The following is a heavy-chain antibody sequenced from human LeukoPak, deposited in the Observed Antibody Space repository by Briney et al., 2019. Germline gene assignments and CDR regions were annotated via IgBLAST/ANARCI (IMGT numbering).Heavy chain of an antibody. CDR1: GGTFSSYA. D-gene: IGHD2-2*01. CDR2: IIPIFGTA. V-gene: IGHV1-69*05. J-gene: IGHJ4*02. Sequence: SVKVSCKASGGTFSSYAISWVRQAPGQGLEWMGGIIPIFGTANYAQKFQGRVTITTDESTSTAYMELSNLRAEDTAVYYCAKEYCSSTSCYVDCWGQGTLVTVSS. CDR3: AKEYCSSTSCYVDC.